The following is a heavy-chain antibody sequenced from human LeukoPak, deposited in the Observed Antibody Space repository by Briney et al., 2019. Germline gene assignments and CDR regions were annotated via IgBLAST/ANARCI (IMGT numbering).Heavy chain of an antibody. J-gene: IGHJ4*02. CDR3: AVLLRTLQLLDF. D-gene: IGHD3-10*01. CDR1: GDTFTTYA. V-gene: IGHV1-69*06. Sequence: SVKVSCKASGDTFTTYAIIWVRQAPGQGLEWMGGIIPMFGTPNYAQRLQGRVTITADKSTNTAYMELSSLRSEDTAMYYCAVLLRTLQLLDFWGQGTLVTVAS. CDR2: IIPMFGTP.